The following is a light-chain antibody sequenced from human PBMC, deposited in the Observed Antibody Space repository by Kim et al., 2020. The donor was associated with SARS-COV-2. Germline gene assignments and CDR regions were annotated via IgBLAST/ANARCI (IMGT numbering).Light chain of an antibody. CDR2: AAS. Sequence: SVSPGEGATLSCRASQSVSNNLAWYQQKPGQAPRLLIFAASARATGIPARFSGSGSGTEFTLTISSLQSEDFSVYYCQQYNIWPLTFGGGTKVEI. V-gene: IGKV3-15*01. J-gene: IGKJ4*01. CDR3: QQYNIWPLT. CDR1: QSVSNN.